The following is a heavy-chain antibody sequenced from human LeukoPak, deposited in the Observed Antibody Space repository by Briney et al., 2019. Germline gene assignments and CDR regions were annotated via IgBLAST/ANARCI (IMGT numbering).Heavy chain of an antibody. CDR2: INPNSGDT. CDR3: ARGRLGTYYTGDDY. CDR1: GYTFTAYY. V-gene: IGHV1-2*02. D-gene: IGHD3-10*01. Sequence: ASVKVSCKASGYTFTAYYVHWVRQAPGQGLEWMGWINPNSGDTNYAQKFQGRVTMTRDRSISTAYMELNRLRSDDTAVYYCARGRLGTYYTGDDYWGQGTLVTVSS. J-gene: IGHJ4*02.